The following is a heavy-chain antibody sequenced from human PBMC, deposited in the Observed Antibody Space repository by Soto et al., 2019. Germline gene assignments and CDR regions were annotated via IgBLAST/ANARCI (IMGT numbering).Heavy chain of an antibody. CDR1: GGSFSGYY. D-gene: IGHD5-12*01. V-gene: IGHV4-34*01. J-gene: IGHJ4*02. CDR2: INHSGST. Sequence: SETLSLTCAVYGGSFSGYYWSWIRQPPGKGLEWIGEINHSGSTNYNPSLKSRVTISVDTSKNQFSLKLSSVTAADTAVYYCARVGANAMVATTTRNYFDYWGQGTLVTVSS. CDR3: ARVGANAMVATTTRNYFDY.